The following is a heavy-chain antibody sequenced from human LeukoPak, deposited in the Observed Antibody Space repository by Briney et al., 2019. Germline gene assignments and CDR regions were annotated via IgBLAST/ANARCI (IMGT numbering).Heavy chain of an antibody. V-gene: IGHV3-23*01. CDR2: VSNSGGST. D-gene: IGHD3-9*01. CDR3: AKDYSAGYYYFDY. J-gene: IGHJ4*02. Sequence: GRSLRLSCAASGFTFSSYAMSWVRQAPGKGLEWVSVVSNSGGSTYYADSVKGRFTISRDNAKNTLYLQMNSLRAEDTATYYCAKDYSAGYYYFDYWGQGTLVTVSS. CDR1: GFTFSSYA.